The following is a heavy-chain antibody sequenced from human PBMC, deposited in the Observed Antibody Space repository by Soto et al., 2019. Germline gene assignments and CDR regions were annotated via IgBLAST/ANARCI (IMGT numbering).Heavy chain of an antibody. Sequence: QLQLQESGPGLVKPSQTLSLTCTVSGGSIGSGDYYWTWIRQHPGRGLEWIGYIYDNGDTYYNPSLKSRVTISADTSKNQFSLRLSSVTAADSAVYYWARAYDYDATKNDGFDIWGQGTLVTVSS. CDR1: GGSIGSGDYY. CDR2: IYDNGDT. D-gene: IGHD3-16*01. V-gene: IGHV4-31*03. CDR3: ARAYDYDATKNDGFDI. J-gene: IGHJ3*02.